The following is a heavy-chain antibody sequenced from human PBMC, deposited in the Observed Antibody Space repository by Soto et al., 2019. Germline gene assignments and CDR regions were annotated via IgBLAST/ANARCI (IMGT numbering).Heavy chain of an antibody. J-gene: IGHJ4*02. CDR2: IWYDGSNK. Sequence: QVQLVESGGGVVQPGRSLRLSCAASGFTFSSYGMHWVRQAPGKGLEWVAVIWYDGSNKYYADSVKGRFTISRDNSKNKLYLQMNSLRAEDTAVYYCASDNGRLRLGELSALDYWGQGTLVTVSS. CDR1: GFTFSSYG. V-gene: IGHV3-33*01. D-gene: IGHD3-16*02. CDR3: ASDNGRLRLGELSALDY.